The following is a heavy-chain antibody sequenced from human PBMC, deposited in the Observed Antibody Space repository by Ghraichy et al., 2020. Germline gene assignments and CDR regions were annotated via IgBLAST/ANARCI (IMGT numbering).Heavy chain of an antibody. CDR2: ISGNGGIT. CDR1: GFAFSSSS. Sequence: GGSLRLSCAASGFAFSSSSMTWVRQAPGKGLEWVSAISGNGGITSYADSVKGRFTISRDNSKNTLFLQMSSLRAEDTAVYHCAKRDVVTSHFDYWGQGTLVTVSS. J-gene: IGHJ4*02. CDR3: AKRDVVTSHFDY. D-gene: IGHD4-23*01. V-gene: IGHV3-23*01.